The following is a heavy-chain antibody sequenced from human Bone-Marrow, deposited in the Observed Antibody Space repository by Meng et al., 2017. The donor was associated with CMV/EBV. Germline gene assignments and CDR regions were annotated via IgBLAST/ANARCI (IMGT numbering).Heavy chain of an antibody. CDR1: GFTFSSYS. D-gene: IGHD2-2*01. V-gene: IGHV3-23*01. CDR2: ISGSGGST. Sequence: GGSLRLSCAASGFTFSSYSMNWVRQAPGKGLEWVSAISGSGGSTYYADSVKGRFTISRDNSKNTLYLQMNSLRAEDTAVYYCAKFDCSSTSCWRAFDIWGQGTMVTVSS. J-gene: IGHJ3*02. CDR3: AKFDCSSTSCWRAFDI.